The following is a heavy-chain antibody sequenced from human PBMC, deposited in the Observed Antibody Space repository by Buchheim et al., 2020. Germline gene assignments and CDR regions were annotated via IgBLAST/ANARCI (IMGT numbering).Heavy chain of an antibody. CDR2: ISGSGGST. CDR1: GFTFSSYA. J-gene: IGHJ6*02. CDR3: AKQTVLIVVVPARYDYYGMDV. D-gene: IGHD2-2*01. Sequence: EVQLLESGGGLVQPGGSLRLSCAASGFTFSSYAMSWVRQAPGKGLEWVSAISGSGGSTYYADSVKGRFTISRDNSKNTLYLQMNSLRAEDTAVYYCAKQTVLIVVVPARYDYYGMDVWGQGTT. V-gene: IGHV3-23*01.